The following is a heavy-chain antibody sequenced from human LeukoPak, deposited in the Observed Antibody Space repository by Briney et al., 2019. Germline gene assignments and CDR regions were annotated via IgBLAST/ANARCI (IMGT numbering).Heavy chain of an antibody. CDR3: ARRYCSGGSCYFYFDY. V-gene: IGHV5-51*01. CDR1: GYSFTSYW. Sequence: GESLKISCKGSGYSFTSYWIGWVRQMPGKGLEWMGIIYPGDSDTRYSPSFQGQVTSSADKSISTAYLQWSSLKASDTAMYYCARRYCSGGSCYFYFDYWGQGTLVTVSS. J-gene: IGHJ4*02. CDR2: IYPGDSDT. D-gene: IGHD2-15*01.